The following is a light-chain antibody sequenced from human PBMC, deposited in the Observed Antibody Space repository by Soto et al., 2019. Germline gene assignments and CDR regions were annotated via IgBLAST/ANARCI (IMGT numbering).Light chain of an antibody. CDR3: ATWDDSRNGV. V-gene: IGLV1-44*01. CDR1: TSNIESHP. Sequence: QSVLVQPPPASGTPGQRITISCSGSTSNIESHPVNWFQQVPGAPPKLLIKTNNQRPSGVPDRFSGSKSGASASLAISGLQSEDEGTYYCATWDDSRNGVFGSGTKVTVL. J-gene: IGLJ1*01. CDR2: TNN.